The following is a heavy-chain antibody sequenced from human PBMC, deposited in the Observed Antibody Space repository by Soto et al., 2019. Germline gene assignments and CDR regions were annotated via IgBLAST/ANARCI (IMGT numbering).Heavy chain of an antibody. CDR3: ARVLPPFDP. J-gene: IGHJ5*02. CDR1: GYTFTSYG. CDR2: INAYNGNT. V-gene: IGHV1-18*01. Sequence: QVQLVQSGAEVKKPGASVKVSCKASGYTFTSYGISWVRQAPGQGLEWMGWINAYNGNTNDAQKLQGRVTMTTDTSTSTAYTELRSLRSDATAVHDCARVLPPFDPWGQGTLVTVSS.